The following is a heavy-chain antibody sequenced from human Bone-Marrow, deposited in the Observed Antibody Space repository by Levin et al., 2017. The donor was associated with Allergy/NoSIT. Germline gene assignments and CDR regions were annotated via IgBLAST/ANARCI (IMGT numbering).Heavy chain of an antibody. CDR3: ARVHGGPRGSSWLDYFDC. Sequence: GGSLRLSCAASGFTFSSYSMNWVRQAPGKGLEWVSSISSSSSYIYYADSVKGRFTISRDNAKNSLYLQMNSLRAEDTAVYYCARVHGGPRGSSWLDYFDCWGQGTLVTVAA. CDR1: GFTFSSYS. J-gene: IGHJ4*02. D-gene: IGHD6-13*01. V-gene: IGHV3-21*01. CDR2: ISSSSSYI.